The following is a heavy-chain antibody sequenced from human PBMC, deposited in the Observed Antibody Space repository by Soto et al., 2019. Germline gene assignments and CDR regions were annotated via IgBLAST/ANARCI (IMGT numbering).Heavy chain of an antibody. V-gene: IGHV1-18*04. Sequence: ASVKVSCKASGYTFTSYGISWVRQAPGQGLEWMGWISAYNGNTNYAQKLQGRVTMTTDTSTSTAYMELRSLRSDDTAVYYCARDTYSSGWYGRFDPWGQGTLVTVS. CDR2: ISAYNGNT. CDR1: GYTFTSYG. D-gene: IGHD6-19*01. CDR3: ARDTYSSGWYGRFDP. J-gene: IGHJ5*02.